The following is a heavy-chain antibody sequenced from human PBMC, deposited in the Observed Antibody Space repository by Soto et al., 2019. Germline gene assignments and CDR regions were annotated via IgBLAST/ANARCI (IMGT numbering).Heavy chain of an antibody. CDR3: ARDLGIVVVPAAMAPDY. D-gene: IGHD2-2*01. CDR2: IWYDGSNK. V-gene: IGHV3-33*01. J-gene: IGHJ4*02. CDR1: GFTFSSYG. Sequence: GGSLRLSCAASGFTFSSYGMHWVRQAPGKGLEWVAVIWYDGSNKYYADSVKGRFTISRDNSKNTLYLQMNSLRAEDTAVYYCARDLGIVVVPAAMAPDYWGQGTLVTVSS.